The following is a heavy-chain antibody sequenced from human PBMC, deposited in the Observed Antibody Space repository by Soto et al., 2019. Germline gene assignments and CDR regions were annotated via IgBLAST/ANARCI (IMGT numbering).Heavy chain of an antibody. J-gene: IGHJ4*02. CDR1: GYTFTNYG. CDR2: ISGYNGNT. CDR3: ARWGRFAVADTDY. V-gene: IGHV1-18*01. Sequence: QVQLVQSGGEVKKPGASVKVSCKASGYTFTNYGITWVRQAPGQGLEWLGWISGYNGNTNYAQKFQGRVTMTTDTSTSTAYMDLTSLRYDDTAVYYCARWGRFAVADTDYWGQGTLLTVSS. D-gene: IGHD3-3*01.